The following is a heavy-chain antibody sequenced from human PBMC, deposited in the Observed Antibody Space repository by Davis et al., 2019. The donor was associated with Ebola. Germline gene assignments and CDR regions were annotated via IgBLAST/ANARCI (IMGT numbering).Heavy chain of an antibody. CDR2: IKQDGSEK. J-gene: IGHJ4*02. CDR3: AKLPLVVASYPTGYFDY. Sequence: PGGSLRLSCAASGFTFSSYWMSWVRQAPGKGLEWVANIKQDGSEKYYADSVKGRFTISRDNSKNTLYLQMNSLRAEDTAVYYCAKLPLVVASYPTGYFDYWGQGTLVTVSS. CDR1: GFTFSSYW. D-gene: IGHD3-16*02. V-gene: IGHV3-7*03.